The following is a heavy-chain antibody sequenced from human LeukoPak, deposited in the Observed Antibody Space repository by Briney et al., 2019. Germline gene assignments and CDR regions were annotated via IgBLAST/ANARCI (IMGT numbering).Heavy chain of an antibody. Sequence: SETLSLTCAVYGGSFSGYYWSWIRQPPGKGLEWIGYIYYSGSTNYNPSLKSRVTISVDTSKNQFSLKLSSVTAADTAVYYCAREISGFDDFWSGYPVFDYWGQGTLVTVSS. D-gene: IGHD3-3*01. V-gene: IGHV4-59*12. CDR3: AREISGFDDFWSGYPVFDY. J-gene: IGHJ4*02. CDR1: GGSFSGYY. CDR2: IYYSGST.